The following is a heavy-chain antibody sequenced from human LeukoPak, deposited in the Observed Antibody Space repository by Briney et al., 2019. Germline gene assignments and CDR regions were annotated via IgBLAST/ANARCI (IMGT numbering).Heavy chain of an antibody. CDR1: GFTFSTIA. V-gene: IGHV3-23*01. Sequence: GGSMRLSSAAYGFTFSTIAMRWDRQAAGKVLGWESSISGSGGSTYYADSVKGRFTISRDNSKNTLYLQMNSLRAEDTAVYYCARDHYYYDSSGYYSWGQGTLVTVSS. J-gene: IGHJ4*02. CDR3: ARDHYYYDSSGYYS. CDR2: ISGSGGST. D-gene: IGHD3-22*01.